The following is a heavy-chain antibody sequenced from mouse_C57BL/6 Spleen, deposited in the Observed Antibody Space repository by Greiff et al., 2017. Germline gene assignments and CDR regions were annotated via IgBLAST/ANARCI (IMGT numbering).Heavy chain of an antibody. V-gene: IGHV1-64*01. D-gene: IGHD1-1*01. CDR3: ARFTTVPYAMDY. CDR1: GYTFTSYW. J-gene: IGHJ4*01. Sequence: QVQLQQPGAELVKPGASVKLSCKASGYTFTSYWMHWVKQRPGQGLEWIGMIHPNSGSTNYNEKFKSKATLTVDKSSSTAYMQLSSLTSEDSAVYYCARFTTVPYAMDYWGQGTSVTVSS. CDR2: IHPNSGST.